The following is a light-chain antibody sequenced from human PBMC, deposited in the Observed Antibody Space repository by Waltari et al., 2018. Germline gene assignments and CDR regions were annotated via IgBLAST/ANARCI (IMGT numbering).Light chain of an antibody. V-gene: IGLV1-44*01. CDR2: SDD. J-gene: IGLJ2*01. Sequence: QSVLTQPPSASGTPGQSIIFSCSSTSNTVNWFQQVPGAAPKLLIFSDDQRPSGGAARFPGSRSVTSASLAISGLHSEDEADYYCATWDNSLEGWLFGGGTKVTV. CDR1: SNT. CDR3: ATWDNSLEGWL.